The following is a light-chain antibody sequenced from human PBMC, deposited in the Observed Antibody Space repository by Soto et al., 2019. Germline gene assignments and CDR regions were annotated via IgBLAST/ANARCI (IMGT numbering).Light chain of an antibody. CDR3: QSYDSSLSGWL. Sequence: QSVLTQPPSVSGAPGQRVTTSCTGSSSNIGAGYDVHWYQQLPGTAPKLLVHGNTDRPSGVPDRFSGSKSGTSASLAITGLQAEDEADYYCQSYDSSLSGWLFGGGTKVTVL. CDR1: SSNIGAGYD. CDR2: GNT. V-gene: IGLV1-40*01. J-gene: IGLJ2*01.